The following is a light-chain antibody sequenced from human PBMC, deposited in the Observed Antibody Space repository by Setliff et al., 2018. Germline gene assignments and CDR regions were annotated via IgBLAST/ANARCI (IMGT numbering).Light chain of an antibody. V-gene: IGLV1-44*01. Sequence: QSALTQPPSASGTPGQRVTISSSGSSSNIGSNTVNWYQQLPGTAPKLLIYSNNQRPPGVPDRFSGSKSGTSASLAISGLQSEDEADYYCAAWDDSLNAVVFGGGTKVTVL. CDR3: AAWDDSLNAVV. J-gene: IGLJ2*01. CDR1: SSNIGSNT. CDR2: SNN.